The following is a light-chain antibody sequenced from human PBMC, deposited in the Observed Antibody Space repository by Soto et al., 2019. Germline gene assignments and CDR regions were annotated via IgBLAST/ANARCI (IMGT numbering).Light chain of an antibody. Sequence: DIQLTQSPSFLSTSVGDRVTITCRASQGISSYLAWYQQKPGKAPKLLIYGASTLQSEVPSRFSGSGSGTEFTLTISSLQPEDFATYYCQQLNSYPSFGGGTKVEIK. J-gene: IGKJ4*01. CDR1: QGISSY. CDR2: GAS. CDR3: QQLNSYPS. V-gene: IGKV1-9*01.